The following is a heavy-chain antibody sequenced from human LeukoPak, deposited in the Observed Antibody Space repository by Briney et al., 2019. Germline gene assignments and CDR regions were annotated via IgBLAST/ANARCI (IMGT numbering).Heavy chain of an antibody. CDR3: ARQGGSYFWFDP. Sequence: SETLSLTCTVSGGSISSYYWSWIRQPPGKGLEWIGYIYYSGSTYYNPSLKSRVTISVDTSKNQFSLKLSSVTAADTAVYYCARQGGSYFWFDPWGQGTLVTVSS. V-gene: IGHV4-59*08. J-gene: IGHJ5*02. CDR1: GGSISSYY. D-gene: IGHD1-26*01. CDR2: IYYSGST.